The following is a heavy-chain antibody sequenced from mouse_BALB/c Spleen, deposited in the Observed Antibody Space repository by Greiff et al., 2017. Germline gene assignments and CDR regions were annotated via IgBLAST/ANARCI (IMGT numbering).Heavy chain of an antibody. Sequence: EVQLQQSGPELVKPGASVKISCKASGYSFTGYFMNWVKQSHGKSLEWIGEINPSNGRTNYNEKFKSKATLTVDKSSSTAYMQLSSLTSEDSAVYYCARTTGNYAMDYGGQGTSVTVPS. CDR3: ARTTGNYAMDY. CDR1: GYSFTGYF. J-gene: IGHJ4*01. V-gene: IGHV1-42*01. D-gene: IGHD1-1*01. CDR2: INPSNGRT.